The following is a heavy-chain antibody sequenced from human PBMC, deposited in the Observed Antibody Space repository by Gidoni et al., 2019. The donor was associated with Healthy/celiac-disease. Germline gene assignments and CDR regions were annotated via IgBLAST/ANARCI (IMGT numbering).Heavy chain of an antibody. J-gene: IGHJ4*02. CDR2: ISGSSGST. CDR3: AKDYYDSSGYYLDYFDY. V-gene: IGHV3-23*01. D-gene: IGHD3-22*01. Sequence: EVQLLESGGGLVQPGVSLRLSCAASGLPFSSYAMSWVRQAPGKGLEWVSDISGSSGSTYYADSVKGRFTISRDNAKNTLYLKMNSLRAEDTAVYYCAKDYYDSSGYYLDYFDYWGQGTLVTVSS. CDR1: GLPFSSYA.